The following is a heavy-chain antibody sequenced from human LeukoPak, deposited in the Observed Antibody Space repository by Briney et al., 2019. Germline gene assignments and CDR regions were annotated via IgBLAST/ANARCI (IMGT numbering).Heavy chain of an antibody. CDR3: AKTRPLDSSSWSHGDY. D-gene: IGHD6-13*01. Sequence: GGSLRLSCAASGFTFSSYAMTWVRQAPGKGLEWVSVIGYSGGDIQYADSVKGRFTISRDNSKNTLYLQMNSLRVEDTAVYYCAKTRPLDSSSWSHGDYWGQGTLVTVSS. CDR2: IGYSGGDI. CDR1: GFTFSSYA. J-gene: IGHJ4*02. V-gene: IGHV3-23*01.